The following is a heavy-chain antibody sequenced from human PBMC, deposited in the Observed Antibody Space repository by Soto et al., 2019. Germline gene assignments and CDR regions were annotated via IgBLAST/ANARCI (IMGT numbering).Heavy chain of an antibody. V-gene: IGHV3-30*18. J-gene: IGHJ6*02. Sequence: PGGSLRLSCAASGFTFSSHGMHWAHQAPGKGLEWVAVISYDGSNKYYADSVKGRFTISRDNSKNTLYLQMNSLRAEDTAVYYCANHGSGQNYYGMEVWGQGTTVTVSS. CDR2: ISYDGSNK. CDR1: GFTFSSHG. D-gene: IGHD3-10*01. CDR3: ANHGSGQNYYGMEV.